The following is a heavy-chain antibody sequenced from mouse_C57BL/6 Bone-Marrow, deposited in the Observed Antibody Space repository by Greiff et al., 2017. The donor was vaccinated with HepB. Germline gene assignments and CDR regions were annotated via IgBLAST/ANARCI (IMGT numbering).Heavy chain of an antibody. CDR1: GYTFTDYN. D-gene: IGHD2-1*01. CDR3: ARGNGNYVLYWYFDV. CDR2: INPNNGGT. J-gene: IGHJ1*03. V-gene: IGHV1-18*01. Sequence: EVQLQQSGPELVKPGASVKIPCKASGYTFTDYNMDWVKQSHGKSLEWIGDINPNNGGTIYNQKFKGKATLTVDKSSSTAYMELRSLTSEDTAVYYCARGNGNYVLYWYFDVWGTGTTVTVSS.